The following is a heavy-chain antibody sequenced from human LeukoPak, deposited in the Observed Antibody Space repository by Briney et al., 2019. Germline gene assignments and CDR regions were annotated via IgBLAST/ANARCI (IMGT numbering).Heavy chain of an antibody. CDR1: GFTFSNYE. Sequence: GGSLRLSCAASGFTFSNYEMNWVRQAPGKGLEWLSYITSSGTTIYYADSVKGRFTISRDNAKNTLYLEMNSLRAEDTAVYFCARDGVGASHDYWGRGTGDTVSS. CDR3: ARDGVGASHDY. D-gene: IGHD1-26*01. CDR2: ITSSGTTI. J-gene: IGHJ4*02. V-gene: IGHV3-48*03.